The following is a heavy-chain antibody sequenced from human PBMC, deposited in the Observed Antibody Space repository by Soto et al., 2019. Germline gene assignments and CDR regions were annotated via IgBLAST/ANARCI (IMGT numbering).Heavy chain of an antibody. V-gene: IGHV3-23*01. Sequence: GGSMTLSSAASGFAFDTYAMARVRQAPEKGLEWVSSIGSGDQTYYRDSVTGRFTISRDDSKRMVFLQMSSLRVEDTAMYYCAKDRMSYNSVWDPFDVWGQGTLVTVSS. CDR3: AKDRMSYNSVWDPFDV. J-gene: IGHJ3*01. D-gene: IGHD1-26*01. CDR1: GFAFDTYA. CDR2: SIGSGDQT.